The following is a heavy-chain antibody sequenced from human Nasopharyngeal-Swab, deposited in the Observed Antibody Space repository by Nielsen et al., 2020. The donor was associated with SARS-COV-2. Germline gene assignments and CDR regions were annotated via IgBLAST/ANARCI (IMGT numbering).Heavy chain of an antibody. CDR3: AKDPYYDFWSGYYFDY. J-gene: IGHJ4*02. Sequence: GESLKISCAASAFTFSSYAMSWVRQAPGKGLDWVSAITGSGGSTYYADSVKGRFTISRDNSKNTLYLQMNSLRPEDTAVYYCAKDPYYDFWSGYYFDYWGQGTLVTVSS. V-gene: IGHV3-23*01. CDR2: ITGSGGST. CDR1: AFTFSSYA. D-gene: IGHD3-3*01.